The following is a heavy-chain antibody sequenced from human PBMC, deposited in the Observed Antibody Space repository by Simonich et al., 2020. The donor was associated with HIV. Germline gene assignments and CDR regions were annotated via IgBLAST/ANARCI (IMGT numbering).Heavy chain of an antibody. Sequence: QVQLQQWGAGLLKPSETLSLTCAVYGGSFSGSYGSWIRQPPGKGLGWIGEINHSGNTNYNPSLKGRVTISVDTSKNQFSLKLTSVPAADTAVYYCARGGGTTPRQQLVFDFWGQGTLVTVSS. CDR3: ARGGGTTPRQQLVFDF. CDR1: GGSFSGSY. V-gene: IGHV4-34*01. J-gene: IGHJ4*02. CDR2: INHSGNT. D-gene: IGHD6-6*01.